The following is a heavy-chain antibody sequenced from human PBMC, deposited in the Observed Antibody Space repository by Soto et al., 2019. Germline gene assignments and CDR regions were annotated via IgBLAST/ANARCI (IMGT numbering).Heavy chain of an antibody. V-gene: IGHV1-69*06. CDR1: GGTFSSYA. D-gene: IGHD3-9*01. J-gene: IGHJ6*02. CDR2: IIPIFGTA. CDR3: ARVAKYYDILTGYIDGDYYYGMDV. Sequence: QVQLVQSGAEVKKPGSSVKVSCKASGGTFSSYAISWVRQAPGQGLEWMGGIIPIFGTANYAQKFQGRVTITADKSTSTAYMELSSLRSEDTAVYYCARVAKYYDILTGYIDGDYYYGMDVWGQGTTVTVSS.